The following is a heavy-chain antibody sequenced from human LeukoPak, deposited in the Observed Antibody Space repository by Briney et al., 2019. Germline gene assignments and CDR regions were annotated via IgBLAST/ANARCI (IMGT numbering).Heavy chain of an antibody. D-gene: IGHD1-26*01. J-gene: IGHJ4*02. CDR3: ATDQSIAGPTTADY. V-gene: IGHV3-74*01. Sequence: GGSLRLSCAASGFTFSRIWMHWVRQVPGKGLVCVSRINTDGSNTIYADSVKRRFTISRDNAKNTLYLQMNSLRAEDTAVYYCATDQSIAGPTTADYWGQGTLVTVSS. CDR2: INTDGSNT. CDR1: GFTFSRIW.